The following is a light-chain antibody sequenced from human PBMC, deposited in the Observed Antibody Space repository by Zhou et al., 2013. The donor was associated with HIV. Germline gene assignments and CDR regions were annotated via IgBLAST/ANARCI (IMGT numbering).Light chain of an antibody. V-gene: IGKV3-11*01. CDR3: QNHSNWPPLT. CDR1: QSISTF. CDR2: DAS. Sequence: EIVLTQSPATLSLSPGERATLSCRASQSISTFLAWYQQKPGQSPSLLIYDASNRATGIPARFSGSGSGTDFTLTISSLEPEDFAVYYCQNHSNWPPLTFGGGTKVEIK. J-gene: IGKJ4*01.